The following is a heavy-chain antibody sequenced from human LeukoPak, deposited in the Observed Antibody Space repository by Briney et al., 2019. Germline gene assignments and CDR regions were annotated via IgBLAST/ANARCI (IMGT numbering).Heavy chain of an antibody. V-gene: IGHV3-23*01. CDR2: ISGSGGST. CDR1: GFTFSSCA. J-gene: IGHJ4*02. CDR3: AGGNYYDSSGYY. D-gene: IGHD3-22*01. Sequence: GGSLRLSCAASGFTFSSCAMSWVRQAPGKGLEWVSAISGSGGSTYYADSVKGRFTISRDNSKNTLYLQMSSLRAEDTAVYYCAGGNYYDSSGYYWGQGTLVTVSS.